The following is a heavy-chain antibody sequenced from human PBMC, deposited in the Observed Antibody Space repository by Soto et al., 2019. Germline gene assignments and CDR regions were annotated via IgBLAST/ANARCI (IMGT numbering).Heavy chain of an antibody. J-gene: IGHJ4*02. CDR3: ARDLATSNPYYFDY. CDR1: GGSISSYY. D-gene: IGHD4-4*01. Sequence: SETLSLTCTVSGGSISSYYWSWIRQPPGKGLEWIGYIYYGGSTNYNPSLKSRVTISVDTSKNQYSLKLSSVTAADTAVYYCARDLATSNPYYFDYWGQGTLVTVSS. CDR2: IYYGGST. V-gene: IGHV4-59*01.